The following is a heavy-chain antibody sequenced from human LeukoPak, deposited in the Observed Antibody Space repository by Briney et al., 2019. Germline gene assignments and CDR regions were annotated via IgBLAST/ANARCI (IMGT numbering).Heavy chain of an antibody. Sequence: QPGGSLRLSCAASGFIFTKYWMHWARQAPGKGLVWVSHVNSDGSATSYADSVKGRFTISRDNAKNTVYLHINSLRVEDTAVYYCTSFYETNWGQGTLVTVSS. D-gene: IGHD2/OR15-2a*01. CDR1: GFIFTKYW. J-gene: IGHJ4*02. CDR2: VNSDGSAT. V-gene: IGHV3-74*01. CDR3: TSFYETN.